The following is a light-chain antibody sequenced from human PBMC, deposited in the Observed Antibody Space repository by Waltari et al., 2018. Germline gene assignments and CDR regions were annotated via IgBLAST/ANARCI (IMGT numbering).Light chain of an antibody. J-gene: IGKJ1*01. V-gene: IGKV3-20*01. CDR2: CAS. CDR3: QHYVTLPVT. CDR1: QSVGRS. Sequence: EIVLTQSPGTLSLSPGDGATLSCRTSQSVGRSLAWYQQKRGQAPRLLIYCASSRSTGIPDRFSGSGSGTDFSLTISRLEPEDFAVYYCQHYVTLPVTFGQGTKVEIK.